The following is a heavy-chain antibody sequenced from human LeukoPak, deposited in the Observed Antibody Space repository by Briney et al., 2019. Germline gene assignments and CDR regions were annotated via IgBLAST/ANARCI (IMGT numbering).Heavy chain of an antibody. Sequence: SETLSLTCAVYGGSFSGYYWSWIRQPPGKGLEWIGEINHSGSTNYNPSLKSRVTISVDTSKNQFSLKLNSVTAADTAVYYCARGTKGSGSYYKPANWFDPWGQGTLVTVSS. V-gene: IGHV4-34*01. D-gene: IGHD3-10*01. CDR3: ARGTKGSGSYYKPANWFDP. CDR1: GGSFSGYY. CDR2: INHSGST. J-gene: IGHJ5*02.